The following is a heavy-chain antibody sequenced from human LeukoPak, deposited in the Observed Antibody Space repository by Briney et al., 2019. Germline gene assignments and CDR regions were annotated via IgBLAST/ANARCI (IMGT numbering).Heavy chain of an antibody. D-gene: IGHD5-12*01. CDR1: GGSISRGSYY. CDR2: IYTSGST. V-gene: IGHV4-61*02. CDR3: ARREYSGYEDY. J-gene: IGHJ4*02. Sequence: SETLSLTYTVSGGSISRGSYYWSWIRQPAGKGLEWIGRIYTSGSTNYNPSLKSRVTISVDTSKNQFSLKLSSVTAADTAVYYCARREYSGYEDYWGQGTLVTVSS.